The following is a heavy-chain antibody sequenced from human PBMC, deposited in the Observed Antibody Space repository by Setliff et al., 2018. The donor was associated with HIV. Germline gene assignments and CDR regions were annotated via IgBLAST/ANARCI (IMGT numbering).Heavy chain of an antibody. Sequence: GGSLRLSCAASGFTFSSYAMHWVRQTPGKGLEWVAVTSYDGSNIDYADAVKGRFTISRDNAKNSLYLQMNSLRGEDTAVYYCARGRPTGYFDCWGQGTLVTVSS. D-gene: IGHD1-1*01. CDR2: TSYDGSNI. V-gene: IGHV3-30*04. CDR3: ARGRPTGYFDC. CDR1: GFTFSSYA. J-gene: IGHJ4*02.